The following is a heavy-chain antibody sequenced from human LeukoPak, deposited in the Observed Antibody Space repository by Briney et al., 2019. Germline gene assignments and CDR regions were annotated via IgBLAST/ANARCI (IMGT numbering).Heavy chain of an antibody. V-gene: IGHV4-39*01. D-gene: IGHD3-22*01. Sequence: PSETLSLTCTASGGSISSSSYYWGWIRQPPGKGLEWIGSIYYSGSTYYNPSLKSRVTISVDTSKNQFSLKLSSVTAADTAVYYCAIMKYYYDSSGYDYWGQGTLVTVSS. CDR2: IYYSGST. CDR1: GGSISSSSYY. CDR3: AIMKYYYDSSGYDY. J-gene: IGHJ4*02.